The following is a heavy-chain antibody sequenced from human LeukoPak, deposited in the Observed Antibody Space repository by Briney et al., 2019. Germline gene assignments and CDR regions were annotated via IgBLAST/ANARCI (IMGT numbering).Heavy chain of an antibody. CDR3: AKGKSGSYSGYDY. Sequence: AGSLTLSCPASGFSSSSYAMGWVRQPPGKGLEWVSAISCSGGTTYYADSVKGRFTISRDNSKNTLYLQMNSLRAEDTAVYYCAKGKSGSYSGYDYWGQGTLVTVSS. V-gene: IGHV3-23*01. CDR1: GFSSSSYA. D-gene: IGHD1-26*01. CDR2: ISCSGGTT. J-gene: IGHJ4*02.